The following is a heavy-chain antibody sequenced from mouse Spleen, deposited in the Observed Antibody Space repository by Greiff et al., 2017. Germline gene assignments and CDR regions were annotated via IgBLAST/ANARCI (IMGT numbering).Heavy chain of an antibody. CDR2: ISSGSSTI. D-gene: IGHD1-1*01. CDR1: GFTFSDYG. Sequence: EVKVVESGGGLVKPGGSLKLSCAASGFTFSDYGMHWVRQAPEKGLEWVAYISSGSSTIYYADTVKGRFTISRDNAKNTLFLQMSSLRSEDTAMYYCARQGTTVVAPYYFDYWGQGTTLTVSS. J-gene: IGHJ2*01. CDR3: ARQGTTVVAPYYFDY. V-gene: IGHV5-17*01.